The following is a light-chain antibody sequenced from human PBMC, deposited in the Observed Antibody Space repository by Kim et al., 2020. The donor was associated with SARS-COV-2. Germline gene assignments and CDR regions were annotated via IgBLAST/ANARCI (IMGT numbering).Light chain of an antibody. V-gene: IGLV1-40*01. CDR2: ANS. J-gene: IGLJ3*02. CDR1: TSNIGAGSD. Sequence: QSVLTQPPSVSGAPGQRVVISCTGSTSNIGAGSDVHWYQQLPGTAPKLLICANSDRPSGVPDRFSGSKSDTSASLAITGLQVEDEADYYCQSYDSNLSGWVFGGGTKVTVL. CDR3: QSYDSNLSGWV.